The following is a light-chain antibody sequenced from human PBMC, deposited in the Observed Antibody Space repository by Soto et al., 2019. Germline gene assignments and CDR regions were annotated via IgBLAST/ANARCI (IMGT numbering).Light chain of an antibody. CDR2: GAS. J-gene: IGKJ4*01. V-gene: IGKV3-11*01. CDR1: QSVSSF. CDR3: HQRSNWPLLT. Sequence: VLTQSPATLSLSPGERASLSCRASQSVSSFLAWSQQKPGQAPRLLIHGASNRAAGIPARFSGSGSGTDFTLTISSLEPEDFAIYYCHQRSNWPLLTFGGGTKVEIK.